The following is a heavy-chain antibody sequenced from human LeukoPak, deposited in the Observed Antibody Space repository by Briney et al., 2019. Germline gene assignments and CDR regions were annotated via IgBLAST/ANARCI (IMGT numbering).Heavy chain of an antibody. V-gene: IGHV4-30-4*08. J-gene: IGHJ4*02. CDR2: IYYSGST. CDR1: GGSISSGDYY. D-gene: IGHD5-12*01. CDR3: ARGSYSGYDLSITHFDY. Sequence: SETLSLTCTVSGGSISSGDYYWSWIRQPPGKGLEWIGYIYYSGSTYYNPSLKSRVTISVDTSKNQFSLKLSSVTAADTAVYYSARGSYSGYDLSITHFDYWGQGTLVTVSS.